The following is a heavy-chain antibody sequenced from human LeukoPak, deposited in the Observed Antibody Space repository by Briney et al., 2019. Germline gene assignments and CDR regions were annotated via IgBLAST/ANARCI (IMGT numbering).Heavy chain of an antibody. D-gene: IGHD6-19*01. Sequence: GGSLRLSCAASGFTFSDYYMSWIRQAPGKGLEWVSYISSSGSTIYYADSVKGRFTISRDNAKNSLYLQMNSLRAEDTAVYYCAKVEQWLVVGAYGMDVWGQGTTVTVSS. CDR1: GFTFSDYY. CDR2: ISSSGSTI. J-gene: IGHJ6*02. V-gene: IGHV3-11*01. CDR3: AKVEQWLVVGAYGMDV.